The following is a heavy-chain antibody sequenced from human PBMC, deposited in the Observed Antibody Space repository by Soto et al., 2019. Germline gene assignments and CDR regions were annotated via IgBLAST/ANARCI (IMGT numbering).Heavy chain of an antibody. J-gene: IGHJ6*02. D-gene: IGHD5-12*01. CDR2: MNPNSGNT. Sequence: ASVKVSCKASGYTFTSYDINWVRQATGQGLEWMGWMNPNSGNTGYAQKFQGRVTMTRNTSISTAYMELSSLRSEDTAVYYCARGGRDGYNFYYYYGMDVWGQGTTVTVS. CDR1: GYTFTSYD. CDR3: ARGGRDGYNFYYYYGMDV. V-gene: IGHV1-8*01.